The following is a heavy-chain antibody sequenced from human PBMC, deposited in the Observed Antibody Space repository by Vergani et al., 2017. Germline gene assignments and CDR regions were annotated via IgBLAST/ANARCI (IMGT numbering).Heavy chain of an antibody. Sequence: QVQLVESGGGVVQPGRSLRLSCAASGFTFSSYGMHWVRQAPGKGLEWVAVISYDGSNKYYADSVKGRFTISRDNSKNTLYLQMNSLRAEDTAVYYCAKAADSSGYGIDYWGQGTLVTVSS. CDR3: AKAADSSGYGIDY. J-gene: IGHJ4*02. CDR1: GFTFSSYG. CDR2: ISYDGSNK. V-gene: IGHV3-30*18. D-gene: IGHD3-22*01.